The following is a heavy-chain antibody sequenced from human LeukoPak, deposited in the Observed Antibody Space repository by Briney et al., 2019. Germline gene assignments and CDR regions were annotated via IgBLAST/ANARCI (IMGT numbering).Heavy chain of an antibody. CDR3: AKVQKKRYCSSGSCYNLDY. CDR2: ISYDGSNK. D-gene: IGHD2-15*01. CDR1: GFTFSSYG. J-gene: IGHJ4*02. V-gene: IGHV3-30*18. Sequence: GRSLRLSCAASGFTFSSYGMHWVRQAPGKGLEWVAVISYDGSNKYYADSVKGRFTISRDNSKNTLYLQMNSLRAEDTAVYLCAKVQKKRYCSSGSCYNLDYWGQGTLVTVSS.